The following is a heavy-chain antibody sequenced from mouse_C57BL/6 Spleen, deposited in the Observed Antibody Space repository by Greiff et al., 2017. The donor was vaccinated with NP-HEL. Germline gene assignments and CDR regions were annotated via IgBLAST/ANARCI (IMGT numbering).Heavy chain of an antibody. J-gene: IGHJ1*03. V-gene: IGHV1-82*01. D-gene: IGHD1-1*01. CDR3: ARGATVVEYFDV. Sequence: VQLQQSGPELVKPGASVKISCKASGYAFSSSWMNWVKQRPGKGLEWIGRIYPGDGDTNYNGKFKGKATLTADKSSSTAYMQLSSLTSEDSAVYFCARGATVVEYFDVWGTGTTVTVSS. CDR2: IYPGDGDT. CDR1: GYAFSSSW.